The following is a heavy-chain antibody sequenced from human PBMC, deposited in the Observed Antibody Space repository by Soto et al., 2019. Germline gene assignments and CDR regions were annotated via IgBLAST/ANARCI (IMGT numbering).Heavy chain of an antibody. CDR2: IKSKTDGGTT. Sequence: LRLSCAASGFTFSNAWMSWVRQAPGKGLEWVGRIKSKTDGGTTDYAAPVKGRFTISRDDSKNTLYLQVNSLKTEDTAVYYCTTDRHVYYDFWSGYPDGMDVWGQGTTVTVSS. CDR1: GFTFSNAW. CDR3: TTDRHVYYDFWSGYPDGMDV. D-gene: IGHD3-3*01. V-gene: IGHV3-15*01. J-gene: IGHJ6*02.